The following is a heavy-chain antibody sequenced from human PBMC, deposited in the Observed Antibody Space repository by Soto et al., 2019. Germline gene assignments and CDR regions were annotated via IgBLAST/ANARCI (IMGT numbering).Heavy chain of an antibody. D-gene: IGHD2-8*02. Sequence: SETLSLTYTVSGGSISSYYWRWIRQPPGKGLEWIGNIYYSGSTNYNPSLKSRVTISVDTSKNQFAVKLSSLTAAGTAVYYCARDRYCGMDVWGQGTTVTVSS. V-gene: IGHV4-59*01. CDR1: GGSISSYY. J-gene: IGHJ6*02. CDR2: IYYSGST. CDR3: ARDRYCGMDV.